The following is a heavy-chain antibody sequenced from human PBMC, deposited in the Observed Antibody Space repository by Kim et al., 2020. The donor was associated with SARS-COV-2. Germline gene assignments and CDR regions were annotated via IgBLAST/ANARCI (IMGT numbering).Heavy chain of an antibody. CDR1: GFTFSSYA. CDR2: ISGSGGST. V-gene: IGHV3-23*01. J-gene: IGHJ6*03. CDR3: AKAGLSGSYYSNYYYYYMDV. D-gene: IGHD1-26*01. Sequence: GGSLRLSCAASGFTFSSYAMSWVRQAPGKGLEWVSAISGSGGSTYYADSVKGRFTISRDNSKNTLYLQMNSLRAEDTAVYYCAKAGLSGSYYSNYYYYYMDVWGKGTTVTVSS.